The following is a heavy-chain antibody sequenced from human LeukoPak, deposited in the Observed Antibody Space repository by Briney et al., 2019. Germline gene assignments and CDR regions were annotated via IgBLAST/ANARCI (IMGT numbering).Heavy chain of an antibody. J-gene: IGHJ6*03. CDR2: IWYDGSNN. V-gene: IGHV3-33*08. Sequence: RRALTLASPAYGCTFSSYGMHWVRQAPGKGLEWVAVIWYDGSNNYYADSVKGRFTISRDNSKNTLYLQMNRLRAEDTAVYYCARDPTDGSSTSCYTGYYYYMDVWGKGTTVTVSS. CDR1: GCTFSSYG. D-gene: IGHD2-2*02. CDR3: ARDPTDGSSTSCYTGYYYYMDV.